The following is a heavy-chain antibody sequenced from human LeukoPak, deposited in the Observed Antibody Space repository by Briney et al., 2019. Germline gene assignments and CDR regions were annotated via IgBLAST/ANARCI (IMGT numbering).Heavy chain of an antibody. CDR1: GFTFMNYV. CDR3: ARKITMVRGPLIKGYFDL. D-gene: IGHD3-10*01. J-gene: IGHJ2*01. Sequence: GGSLRLSCSGSGFTFMNYVMAWVRQAPGKGLEWVSSIRLGGGLTQSADPGKARFILPRDMNPLFLSMNNLGPEDTGMYYCARKITMVRGPLIKGYFDLWGRGTLVSVSS. V-gene: IGHV3-23*01. CDR2: IRLGGGLT.